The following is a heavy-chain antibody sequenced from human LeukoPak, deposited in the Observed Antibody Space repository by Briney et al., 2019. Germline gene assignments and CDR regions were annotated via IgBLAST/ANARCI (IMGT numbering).Heavy chain of an antibody. CDR3: ARDRLYYYGSAPWAFDI. CDR1: GYSFTSYG. Sequence: ASVKVSCKASGYSFTSYGISWVRQAPGQGLEWMAWISAYNGNTNYAQKLQGRVTMTTDTSTSTAYMELRSLRSDDTAVYYCARDRLYYYGSAPWAFDIWGQGTMVTVFS. V-gene: IGHV1-18*01. D-gene: IGHD3-10*01. CDR2: ISAYNGNT. J-gene: IGHJ3*02.